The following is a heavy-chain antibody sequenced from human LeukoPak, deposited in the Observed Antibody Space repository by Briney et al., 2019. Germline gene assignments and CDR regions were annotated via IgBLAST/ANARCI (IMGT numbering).Heavy chain of an antibody. Sequence: GGSLRLSCVASGITASSYAMTWVRQAPGKGLEWVSSISGSGDGTMYADSVKGRFTISRDNFKNTLSLQMNSLRAEDTAVYHCAKDPNGDYIGAFDMWGQGTMVTVSS. J-gene: IGHJ3*02. CDR1: GITASSYA. D-gene: IGHD4-17*01. CDR3: AKDPNGDYIGAFDM. CDR2: ISGSGDGT. V-gene: IGHV3-23*01.